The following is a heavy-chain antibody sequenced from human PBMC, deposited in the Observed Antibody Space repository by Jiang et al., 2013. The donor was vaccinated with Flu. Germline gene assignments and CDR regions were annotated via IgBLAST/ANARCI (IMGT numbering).Heavy chain of an antibody. Sequence: SGGGVVQPGGSLRLSCAASGFSFSYYRMHWVRQAPGKGLEWVASIWHDGSNTYYGDSVKGRFTISRDNSKGTPYLQMDSLRAEDTAIYYCATLRGSSYDTYLMDFWGQGTLVSVSS. CDR3: ATLRGSSYDTYLMDF. CDR1: GFSFSYYR. J-gene: IGHJ4*02. V-gene: IGHV3-30*02. CDR2: IWHDGSNT. D-gene: IGHD3-9*01.